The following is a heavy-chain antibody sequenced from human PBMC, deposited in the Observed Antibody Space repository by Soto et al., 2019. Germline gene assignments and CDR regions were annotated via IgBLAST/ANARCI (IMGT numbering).Heavy chain of an antibody. CDR3: SKDGAPRYCSGRTCHPAGAY. CDR1: GFTFSNYG. V-gene: IGHV3-30*18. J-gene: IGHJ4*02. D-gene: IGHD2-15*01. CDR2: ISHDGSNK. Sequence: QVQLVESGGGVVQPGRSLRLSCAGSGFTFSNYGLHWVRQTPGKGLEWVAFISHDGSNKYYADSVKGRFTISRDSSKCTLYLQRDSLRVEDTAVYYCSKDGAPRYCSGRTCHPAGAYWGQGTLVTVSS.